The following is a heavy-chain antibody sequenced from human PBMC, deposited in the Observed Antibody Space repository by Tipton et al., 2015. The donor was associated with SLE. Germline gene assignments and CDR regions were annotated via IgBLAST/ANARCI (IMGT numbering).Heavy chain of an antibody. CDR2: IYTSGST. CDR3: ARRMAAAGRGWFDP. CDR1: GGSISSYY. V-gene: IGHV4-4*08. Sequence: LRLSCTVSGGSISSYYWSWIRQPPGKGLEWIGYIYTSGSTNYNPSLKSRVTISVDTSKNQFSLKLSSVTAADTAVYYCARRMAAAGRGWFDPWGQGTLVTVSS. D-gene: IGHD6-13*01. J-gene: IGHJ5*02.